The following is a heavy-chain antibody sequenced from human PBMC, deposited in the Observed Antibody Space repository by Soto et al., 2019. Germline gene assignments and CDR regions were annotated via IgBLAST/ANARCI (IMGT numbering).Heavy chain of an antibody. CDR3: ARSRDFAYFDP. Sequence: QVQLQQWGAGLLKPSETLSLTCAVYGGSFSNYYWNWIRQPPGKGLEWIGEINHSGSTNYNPSLKSRVTISVDTSKNQCSLKLSSVTAADTAVYFCARSRDFAYFDPWGQGTLVTVSS. CDR1: GGSFSNYY. J-gene: IGHJ5*02. V-gene: IGHV4-34*01. CDR2: INHSGST. D-gene: IGHD2-21*01.